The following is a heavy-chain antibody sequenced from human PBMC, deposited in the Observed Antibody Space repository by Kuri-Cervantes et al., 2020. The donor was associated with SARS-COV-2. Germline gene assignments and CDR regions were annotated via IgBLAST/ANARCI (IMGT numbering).Heavy chain of an antibody. J-gene: IGHJ3*02. CDR1: GYSFTSYW. Sequence: ETLSLTCKGSGYSFTSYWIGWVRQMPGKGLEWMGFIYPGDSDTRYSPSFQGQVTISADKSISTAYLQWSSLKASDTAMYYCARNHDWPLPYDAFDIWGQGTMVTVSS. CDR2: IYPGDSDT. D-gene: IGHD3-9*01. V-gene: IGHV5-51*01. CDR3: ARNHDWPLPYDAFDI.